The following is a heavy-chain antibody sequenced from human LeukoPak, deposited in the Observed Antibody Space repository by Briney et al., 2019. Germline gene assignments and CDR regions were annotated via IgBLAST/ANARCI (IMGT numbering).Heavy chain of an antibody. J-gene: IGHJ6*02. CDR1: GGTFSSYA. V-gene: IGHV1-69*13. D-gene: IGHD3-3*01. Sequence: SVKVSCRASGGTFSSYAISWVRQAPGQGLEWMGGIIPIFGTANYAQKFQGRVTITADESTSTAYMELSSLRSEDTAVYYCASHTIFGVVIESYYYYGMDVWGQGTTVTVSS. CDR2: IIPIFGTA. CDR3: ASHTIFGVVIESYYYYGMDV.